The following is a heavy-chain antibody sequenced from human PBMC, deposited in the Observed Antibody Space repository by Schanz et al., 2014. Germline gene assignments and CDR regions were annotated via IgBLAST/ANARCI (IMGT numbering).Heavy chain of an antibody. D-gene: IGHD5-12*01. Sequence: VQLVDSGGGLVKPGGSLRLSCTASGFNSDDYAMSWVRQAPGKGLEWVSAISGSGGSTYYADSVKGRFTVSRDNSKNTLYLQLNSLRAEDTAVYYCARDFHGYGPHLDYWGQGSLVTVSS. V-gene: IGHV3-23*04. CDR1: GFNSDDYA. CDR2: ISGSGGST. J-gene: IGHJ4*02. CDR3: ARDFHGYGPHLDY.